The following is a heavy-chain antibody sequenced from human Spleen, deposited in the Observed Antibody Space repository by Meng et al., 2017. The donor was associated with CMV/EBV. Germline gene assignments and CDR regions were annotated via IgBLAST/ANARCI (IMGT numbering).Heavy chain of an antibody. V-gene: IGHV4-39*01. CDR2: IYYSGRT. CDR1: GGPINSSSYY. J-gene: IGHJ5*02. Sequence: LQLQESGPGLVKPSETLSLTCTVFGGPINSSSYYWGWICQPPGKGLEWIGSIYYSGRTYYNPSLKSRVTISVDTSKNQFSLKLSSVTAADTAVYYCARPIAAAGWFDPWGQGTLVTVSS. D-gene: IGHD6-13*01. CDR3: ARPIAAAGWFDP.